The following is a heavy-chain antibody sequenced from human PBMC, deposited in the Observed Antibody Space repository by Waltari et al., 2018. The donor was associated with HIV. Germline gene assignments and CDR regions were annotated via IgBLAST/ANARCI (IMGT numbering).Heavy chain of an antibody. CDR1: GYIFTTYA. Sequence: QVQLVQSGAEVKKPGASVKVSCKASGYIFTTYAMHWVRQAPGQRLEWMGWINAGKGNTKYSQKVQGRVTITRDTSASTAYMELSSLRSEDTAVYYCARDRDFSMDVWGQGTTVTVSS. V-gene: IGHV1-3*01. CDR2: INAGKGNT. CDR3: ARDRDFSMDV. J-gene: IGHJ6*02.